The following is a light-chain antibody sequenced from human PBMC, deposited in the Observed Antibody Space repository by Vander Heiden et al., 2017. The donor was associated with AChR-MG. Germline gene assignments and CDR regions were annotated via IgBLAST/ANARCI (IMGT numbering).Light chain of an antibody. J-gene: IGKJ4*01. CDR1: QGIGNY. V-gene: IGKV1D-12*01. CDR2: AAS. CDR3: QQANSFTLT. Sequence: DIQMTQSPSSVSASVGDRVTITCRASQGIGNYLDWYQQTPGKAPKLLIYAASSLQSRVPSRFSGSGSGTDFSLTIDNLQPEDFGTYYCQQANSFTLTFGGGTKVEIK.